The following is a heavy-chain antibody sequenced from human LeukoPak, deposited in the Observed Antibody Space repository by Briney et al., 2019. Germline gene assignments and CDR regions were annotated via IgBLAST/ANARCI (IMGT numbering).Heavy chain of an antibody. J-gene: IGHJ6*03. CDR2: IYYSGST. Sequence: PSETLSLTCTVSGGSISSSSYYWGWIRQPPGKGLEWIGSIYYSGSTYYNPSLKSRVTISVDTSKNQFSLKPSSVTAADTAVYYCARDMTVTQVVSMDVWGKGTTVTVSS. CDR1: GGSISSSSYY. CDR3: ARDMTVTQVVSMDV. V-gene: IGHV4-39*07. D-gene: IGHD4-17*01.